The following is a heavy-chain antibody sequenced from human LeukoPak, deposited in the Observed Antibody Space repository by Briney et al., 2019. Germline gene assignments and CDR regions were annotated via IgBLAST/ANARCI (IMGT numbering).Heavy chain of an antibody. CDR3: ATGSPGGPGSYWYFDL. V-gene: IGHV1-24*01. Sequence: GASVKVSCKASGYTFTGYYMHWVRQAPGKGLEWMGGFDPEDGETIYAQKFQGRVTMTEDTSTDTAYMELSSLRSEDTAVYYCATGSPGGPGSYWYFDLWGRGTLVTVSS. D-gene: IGHD1-26*01. CDR2: FDPEDGET. CDR1: GYTFTGYY. J-gene: IGHJ2*01.